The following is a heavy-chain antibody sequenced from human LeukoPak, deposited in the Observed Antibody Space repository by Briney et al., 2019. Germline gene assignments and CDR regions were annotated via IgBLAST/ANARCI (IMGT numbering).Heavy chain of an antibody. CDR3: ARGSAAAASLLHY. CDR1: GFTFSSYS. D-gene: IGHD6-13*01. J-gene: IGHJ4*02. V-gene: IGHV3-21*01. Sequence: KSGGSLRLSCAASGFTFSSYSMNWVRQAPGKGLEWVSSISSSSSYIYYADSVKGRFTISRDNAKNSLYLQMNSLRAEDTAVYYCARGSAAAASLLHYWGQGTLVTVSS. CDR2: ISSSSSYI.